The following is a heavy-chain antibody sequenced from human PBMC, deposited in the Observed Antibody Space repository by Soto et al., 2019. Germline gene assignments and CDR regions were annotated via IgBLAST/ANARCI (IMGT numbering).Heavy chain of an antibody. CDR3: ARARDYQLLYRYYYYGMDV. CDR2: INPNSGGT. J-gene: IGHJ6*02. V-gene: IGHV1-2*04. Sequence: QVQLVQSGAEVKKPGASVKVSCKASGYTFTGYYMHWVRQAPGQGLEWMGWINPNSGGTNYAQKFQGWVTMTRDTSISTAYMELSRLRSDDTAVYYRARARDYQLLYRYYYYGMDVWGQGTTVTVSS. D-gene: IGHD2-2*02. CDR1: GYTFTGYY.